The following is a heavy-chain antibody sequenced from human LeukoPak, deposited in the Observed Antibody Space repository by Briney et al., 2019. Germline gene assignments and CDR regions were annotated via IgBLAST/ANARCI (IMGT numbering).Heavy chain of an antibody. D-gene: IGHD5-24*01. CDR3: ARGLGRWLQLRWFDP. J-gene: IGHJ5*02. Sequence: SGTLSLTCAVSGGSISSGGYSWSWIRQPPGKGLEWIGYIYHSGSTYYNPSLKSRVTISVDRSKNQFSLKLSSVTAADTAVYYCARGLGRWLQLRWFDPWGQGTLVTVSS. CDR1: GGSISSGGYS. V-gene: IGHV4-30-2*01. CDR2: IYHSGST.